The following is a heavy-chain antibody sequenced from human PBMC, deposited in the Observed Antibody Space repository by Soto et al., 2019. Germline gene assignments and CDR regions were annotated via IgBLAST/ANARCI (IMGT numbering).Heavy chain of an antibody. Sequence: GGSLRLSFTASGFTFGDYSMSWFRQAPGKGLEWVGFIRSKAYGGTTEYAASVKGRFTISRDDSKSIAYLQMNSLKTEDTAVYYCTRDRSTKFSPWGQGTLVTVSS. CDR2: IRSKAYGGTT. D-gene: IGHD3-9*01. CDR3: TRDRSTKFSP. J-gene: IGHJ5*02. CDR1: GFTFGDYS. V-gene: IGHV3-49*03.